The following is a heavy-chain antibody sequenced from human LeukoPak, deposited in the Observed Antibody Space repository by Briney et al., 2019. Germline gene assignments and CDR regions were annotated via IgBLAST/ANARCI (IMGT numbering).Heavy chain of an antibody. D-gene: IGHD3-10*02. Sequence: GGSLRLSCAASGFTVSSNYMSWVRQAPGKGLEWVSVIYSGGSTYYADSVKGRFTISRDNSKNTLYLQMNSLRAEDTAVYYCARWNYYVIGGFDYWGQGTLVTVSS. V-gene: IGHV3-66*01. CDR3: ARWNYYVIGGFDY. CDR2: IYSGGST. J-gene: IGHJ4*02. CDR1: GFTVSSNY.